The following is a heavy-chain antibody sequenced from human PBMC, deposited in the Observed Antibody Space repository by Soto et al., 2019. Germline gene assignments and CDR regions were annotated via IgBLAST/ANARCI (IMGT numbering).Heavy chain of an antibody. CDR2: IDYSSST. CDR3: ERAWKDGPTDMYHFDI. D-gene: IGHD2-15*01. CDR1: GWYISNSYF. V-gene: IGHV4-31*03. Sequence: SETLSLTCTVSGWYISNSYFWSWIRQRPGKGLEGIGYIDYSSSTYYNPSLKSRVSISSDTSTNHFSLRLTSVTAADTAVFYCERAWKDGPTDMYHFDIWGPGTLVTVSS. J-gene: IGHJ4*02.